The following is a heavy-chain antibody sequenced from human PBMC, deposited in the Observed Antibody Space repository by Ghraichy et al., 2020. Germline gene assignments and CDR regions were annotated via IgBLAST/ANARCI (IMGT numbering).Heavy chain of an antibody. Sequence: ASVKVSCKASGYTFTSYGISWVRQAPGQGLEWMGWISAYNGNTNYAQKLQGRVTMTTDTSTSTAYMELRSLRSDDTAVYYCARDGAGMRGLYSRQDNWFDPWGQGTLVTVSS. V-gene: IGHV1-18*01. D-gene: IGHD5-18*01. CDR2: ISAYNGNT. CDR3: ARDGAGMRGLYSRQDNWFDP. J-gene: IGHJ5*02. CDR1: GYTFTSYG.